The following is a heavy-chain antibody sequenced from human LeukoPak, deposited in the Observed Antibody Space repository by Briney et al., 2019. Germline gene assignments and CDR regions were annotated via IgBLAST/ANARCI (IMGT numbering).Heavy chain of an antibody. CDR1: GFTFSNYA. V-gene: IGHV3-23*01. Sequence: GGSLRLSCAASGFTFSNYAMSWVRQAPGKGLEWVSAISSSGGSTYYADSVKGRFTISRDNSKNTLYLQMNSLRAEDTAVYYCAKDDCSGGSCYSGHDHWGQGTLVTVSS. D-gene: IGHD2-15*01. CDR2: ISSSGGST. CDR3: AKDDCSGGSCYSGHDH. J-gene: IGHJ4*02.